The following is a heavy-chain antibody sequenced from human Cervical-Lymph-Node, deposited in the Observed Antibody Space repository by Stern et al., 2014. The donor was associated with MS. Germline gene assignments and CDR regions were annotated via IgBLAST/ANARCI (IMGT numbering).Heavy chain of an antibody. J-gene: IGHJ4*02. CDR3: ARDLGRGYFDY. V-gene: IGHV1-46*01. Sequence: VQLVESGAEVKKPGASVKVSCKASGYTFTSYYMHWVRQAPGQGLEWMGIINPSGGSTRYAQKFQGRVTMNRDPSKSTVYMELSSLRSEDTAVYYCARDLGRGYFDYWGQGTLVTVSS. CDR2: INPSGGST. CDR1: GYTFTSYY.